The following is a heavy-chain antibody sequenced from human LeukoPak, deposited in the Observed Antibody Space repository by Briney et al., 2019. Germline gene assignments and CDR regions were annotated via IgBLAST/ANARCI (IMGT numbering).Heavy chain of an antibody. D-gene: IGHD2-15*01. Sequence: GGSLRLSCAASGFTFSSYWMSWVRQAPGKGLEWVANIKQDGSEKYYVDSVKGRFTISRDNAKNSLYLQMNSLRDEDTAVYYCARDGTYCSGGSCYDYFDYWGQGTLVTVSS. CDR2: IKQDGSEK. CDR1: GFTFSSYW. V-gene: IGHV3-7*01. CDR3: ARDGTYCSGGSCYDYFDY. J-gene: IGHJ4*02.